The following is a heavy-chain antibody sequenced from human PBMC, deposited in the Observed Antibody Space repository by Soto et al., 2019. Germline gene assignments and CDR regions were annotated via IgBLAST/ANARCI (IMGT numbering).Heavy chain of an antibody. CDR3: AAVGEYYDILTGYPY. CDR1: GFTFTSSA. CDR2: IVVGSGNT. J-gene: IGHJ4*02. V-gene: IGHV1-58*01. D-gene: IGHD3-9*01. Sequence: ASVKVSCKASGFTFTSSAVQWVRQARGQRLEWIGWIVVGSGNTNYVQKFQERVTITRDMSTSTAYMELSSLRSEDTAVYYCAAVGEYYDILTGYPYWGQGTLVTVSS.